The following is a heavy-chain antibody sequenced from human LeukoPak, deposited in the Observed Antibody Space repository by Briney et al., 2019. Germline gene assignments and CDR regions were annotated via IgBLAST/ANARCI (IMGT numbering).Heavy chain of an antibody. J-gene: IGHJ6*02. CDR3: AREVGYCSGGSCCAWRHYSYRMDV. CDR1: GYTGTSYG. V-gene: IGHV1-18*01. D-gene: IGHD2-15*01. CDR2: SNAYNGNS. Sequence: ASVKLSCKAAGYTGTSYGNSWGRQPPGQGHGRKGWSNAYNGNSNYAHKSHDRVTMPRDTSISTAYMELSRLTPDGTAVYYSAREVGYCSGGSCCAWRHYSYRMDVWGEGTTVTVSS.